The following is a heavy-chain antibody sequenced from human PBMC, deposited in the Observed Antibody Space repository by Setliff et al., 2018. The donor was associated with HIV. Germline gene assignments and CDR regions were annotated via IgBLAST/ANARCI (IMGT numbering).Heavy chain of an antibody. CDR3: ARHTPNGAVGDFDF. J-gene: IGHJ4*02. V-gene: IGHV4-59*08. CDR1: GDSIDRYY. Sequence: KSSETLSLTCTVSGDSIDRYYWSWIRQPPGRGLEWIAYIHDTGKTNSNPSLKSRVTISLDTTRNQFSLKLTSVTAADTAMYYCARHTPNGAVGDFDFWGQGTLVTVSS. CDR2: IHDTGKT. D-gene: IGHD3-10*01.